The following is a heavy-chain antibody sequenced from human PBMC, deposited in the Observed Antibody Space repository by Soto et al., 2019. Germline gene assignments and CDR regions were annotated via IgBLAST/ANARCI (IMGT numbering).Heavy chain of an antibody. D-gene: IGHD1-1*01. J-gene: IGHJ4*02. CDR2: SSNSGSFT. CDR1: GFTFSDHY. Sequence: GGSLRLSCAASGFTFSDHYMSWIRQAPGKGLEWIGYSSNSGSFTRYADSVKGRFSISRDNAKNSLYLQINSLRGDDTAIYYCVRSGDNYNLLDYWGKGTPVTVSS. CDR3: VRSGDNYNLLDY. V-gene: IGHV3-11*06.